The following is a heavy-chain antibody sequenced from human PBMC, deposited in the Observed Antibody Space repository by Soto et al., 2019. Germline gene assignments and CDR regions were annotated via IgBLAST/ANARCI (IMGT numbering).Heavy chain of an antibody. V-gene: IGHV3-48*03. CDR1: GFTFSSYE. J-gene: IGHJ3*02. D-gene: IGHD6-19*01. Sequence: GGSLRLSCAASGFTFSSYEMNWVRQAPGKGLEWVSYISSSGSTIYYADSVKGRFTISRDNAKNSLYLQMNSLRAEDTAVYYCARGGSSGWYDAFDIWGQGTMVTVSS. CDR2: ISSSGSTI. CDR3: ARGGSSGWYDAFDI.